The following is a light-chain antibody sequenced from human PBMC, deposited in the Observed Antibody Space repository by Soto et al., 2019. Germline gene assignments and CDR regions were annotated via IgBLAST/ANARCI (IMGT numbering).Light chain of an antibody. Sequence: EIVLTQSPATLSLSPGERATLSCRASQSVFNYLAWYQQKPGQAPRLLISDASKRATGIPARFSGSESGTDFTLTISSLEPEDFAVYYCQQRSTWPPTFGQGTRLEIK. CDR2: DAS. V-gene: IGKV3-11*01. J-gene: IGKJ5*01. CDR1: QSVFNY. CDR3: QQRSTWPPT.